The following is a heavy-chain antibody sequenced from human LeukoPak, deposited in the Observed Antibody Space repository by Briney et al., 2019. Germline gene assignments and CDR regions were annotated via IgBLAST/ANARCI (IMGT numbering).Heavy chain of an antibody. V-gene: IGHV1-24*01. D-gene: IGHD6-19*01. J-gene: IGHJ6*02. Sequence: ASVKVSCKVSGYTLTELSMHWVRQAPGKGLEWMGGFDPEDGETIYAQKFQGRVTMTEDTSTDTAYMELSSLRSEDTAVYYCATERLRYSSVNRGLETYYYYYYGMDVWGQGTTVTVSS. CDR1: GYTLTELS. CDR2: FDPEDGET. CDR3: ATERLRYSSVNRGLETYYYYYYGMDV.